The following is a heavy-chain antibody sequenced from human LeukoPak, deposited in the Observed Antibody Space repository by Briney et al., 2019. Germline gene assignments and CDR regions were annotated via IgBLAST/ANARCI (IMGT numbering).Heavy chain of an antibody. CDR1: GFTFSHFW. D-gene: IGHD2-15*01. CDR3: ARARICGGSSCYSRGFDY. Sequence: GSLRHSCAASGFTFSHFWMSWVRQAPGKGLEWVAYIKKTGSETYYVDSVKGRFTITRDNTRNSLFLQMYSLRVEDTAVYYCARARICGGSSCYSRGFDYWGQGTLVTVSS. CDR2: IKKTGSET. J-gene: IGHJ4*02. V-gene: IGHV3-7*01.